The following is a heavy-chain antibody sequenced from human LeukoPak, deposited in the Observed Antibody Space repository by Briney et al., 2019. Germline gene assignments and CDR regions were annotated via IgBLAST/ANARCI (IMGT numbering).Heavy chain of an antibody. J-gene: IGHJ6*03. V-gene: IGHV1-24*01. CDR2: FDPEDGET. CDR1: GYTLTELS. CDR3: ATRSGGRATYYYYYVDV. Sequence: GASVKVSCKVSGYTLTELSMHWVRQAPGKGLEWMGGFDPEDGETIYAQKFQGRVTMTEDTSTDTAYMELSSLRSEGTAAYYCATRSGGRATYYYYYVDVWGKGTTVTVSS. D-gene: IGHD2-15*01.